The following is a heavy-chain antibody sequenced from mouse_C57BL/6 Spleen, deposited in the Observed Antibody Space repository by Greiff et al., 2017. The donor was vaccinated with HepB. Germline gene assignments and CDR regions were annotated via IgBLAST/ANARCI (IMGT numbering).Heavy chain of an antibody. V-gene: IGHV3-6*01. CDR3: ARKRGYYYGSSYWYFDV. Sequence: EVKLQESGPGLVKPSQSLSLTCSVTGYSITSGYYWNWIRQFPGNKLEWMGYISYDGSNNYNPSLKNRISITRDTSKNQFFLKLNSVTTEDTATYYCARKRGYYYGSSYWYFDVWGTGTTVTVSS. D-gene: IGHD1-1*01. J-gene: IGHJ1*03. CDR1: GYSITSGYY. CDR2: ISYDGSN.